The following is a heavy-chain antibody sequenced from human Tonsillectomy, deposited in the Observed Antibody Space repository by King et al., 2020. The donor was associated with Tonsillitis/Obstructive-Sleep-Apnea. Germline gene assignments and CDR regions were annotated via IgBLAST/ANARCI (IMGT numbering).Heavy chain of an antibody. CDR2: INHSRST. CDR1: GGSFSGYY. D-gene: IGHD2-8*01. V-gene: IGHV4-34*01. Sequence: VQLPQWGAGLLKPSETLSLTCAVYGGSFSGYYWSWIRQPPGKGLEWIGEINHSRSTNYNPSLKSRVTISVDTSKNQFSLKLSSVTAADTAVYYCAVGTKPTCFDYWGQGTLVTVSS. J-gene: IGHJ4*02. CDR3: AVGTKPTCFDY.